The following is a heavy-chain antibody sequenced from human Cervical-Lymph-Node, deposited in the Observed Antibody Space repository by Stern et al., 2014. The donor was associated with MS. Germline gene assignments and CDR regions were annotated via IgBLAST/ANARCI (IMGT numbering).Heavy chain of an antibody. J-gene: IGHJ4*02. CDR3: ARVYDYYFDY. V-gene: IGHV4-34*01. CDR1: GGSFSGYY. D-gene: IGHD5/OR15-5a*01. Sequence: QVQLQQWGAGLLKPSETLSLTCAVYGGSFSGYYWSWIRQPPGKGLEWIGEINHSGSTNYNPSLKSRVTISVDTSKNQFSLKLSSVTAADTAVYYCARVYDYYFDYWGQGTLVTVSS. CDR2: INHSGST.